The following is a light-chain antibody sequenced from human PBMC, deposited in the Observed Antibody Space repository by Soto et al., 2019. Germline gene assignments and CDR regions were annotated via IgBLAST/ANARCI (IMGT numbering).Light chain of an antibody. CDR3: KQYYSTPLT. V-gene: IGKV4-1*01. Sequence: DIVMTQSPDSLAVSLGERATINCKSSQSVLYSSNNKNYLAWYQQKPGQPPKLLIYWASTREYGVPDRFSGSGSGTDFTLTISSLQAEDVAVYYCKQYYSTPLTFGGGNKVEIK. CDR2: WAS. J-gene: IGKJ4*01. CDR1: QSVLYSSNNKNY.